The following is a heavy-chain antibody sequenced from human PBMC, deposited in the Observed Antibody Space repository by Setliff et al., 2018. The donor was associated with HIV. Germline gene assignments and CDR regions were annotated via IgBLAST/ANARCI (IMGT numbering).Heavy chain of an antibody. V-gene: IGHV1-46*01. CDR1: GYTFTSYY. D-gene: IGHD3-22*01. Sequence: ASVKVSCKASGYTFTSYYMHWVRQAPGQGLEWTGIINPSGGSTNYAQKFQGRVTMTRDTSTSTVYMELSSLRSEDTAVYYCARGAYYYDSSGYYPLYFDYWGQGTLVTVSS. J-gene: IGHJ4*02. CDR3: ARGAYYYDSSGYYPLYFDY. CDR2: INPSGGST.